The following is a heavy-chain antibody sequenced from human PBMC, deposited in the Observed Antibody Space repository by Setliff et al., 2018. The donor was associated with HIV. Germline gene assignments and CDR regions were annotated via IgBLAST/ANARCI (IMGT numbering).Heavy chain of an antibody. CDR1: GYTFTSYD. CDR3: ARDYCSSTTCEDYFDY. Sequence: ASVKVSCKASGYTFTSYDISWVRQATGQGLEWMGWMNPRSGNTNYAQKLQDRVTMTTDTSTSTAYMELRSLRSDDTAVYYCARDYCSSTTCEDYFDYWGQGTLVTVSS. CDR2: MNPRSGNT. V-gene: IGHV1-18*01. D-gene: IGHD2-2*01. J-gene: IGHJ4*02.